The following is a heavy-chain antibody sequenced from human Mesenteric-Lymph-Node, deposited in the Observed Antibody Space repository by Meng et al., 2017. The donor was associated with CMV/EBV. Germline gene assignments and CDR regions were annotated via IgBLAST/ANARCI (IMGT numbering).Heavy chain of an antibody. J-gene: IGHJ4*02. CDR1: GDTLNTHV. CDR3: ADDNRDEAVGLILHL. Sequence: SVKVSCKTSGDTLNTHVISWLRQSPAQGLEWMGRIIPLLHKADDAQKFQDRLTITADESTRTVYMELSSLRSEDTAVYYCADDNRDEAVGLILHLWGQGTLVTVSS. CDR2: IIPLLHKA. V-gene: IGHV1-69*11. D-gene: IGHD2-8*01.